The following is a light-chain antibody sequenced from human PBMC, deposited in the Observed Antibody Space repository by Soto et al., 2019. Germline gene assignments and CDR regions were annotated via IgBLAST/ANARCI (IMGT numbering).Light chain of an antibody. CDR2: GAS. CDR3: HQYNNSPPIT. J-gene: IGKJ5*01. CDR1: QSVSSN. V-gene: IGKV3-15*01. Sequence: EIVMTQSPATLSVSPGERATLSCRASQSVSSNFAWYQQKPGQAPRLLIYGASTRAPGIPARFSGSGSGTEFTLTISSLQSEDFSVYYCHQYNNSPPITFGQGTQLE.